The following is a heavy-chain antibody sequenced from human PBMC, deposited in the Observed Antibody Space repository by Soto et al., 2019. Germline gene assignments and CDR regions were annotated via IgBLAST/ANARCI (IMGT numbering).Heavy chain of an antibody. V-gene: IGHV4-34*01. D-gene: IGHD2-2*02. Sequence: QVQLQQWGAGLLKPSETLSLTCAVYGGSFSGYYWSWIRQPPGKGLAWIGAVSHSGSTNYNPSLKSRVTISVDTTKNQFSLKVSAGTAAATAGYYCARGGYCSSTSCYRARGTKFDYWGQGTLVTVSS. CDR2: VSHSGST. J-gene: IGHJ4*02. CDR3: ARGGYCSSTSCYRARGTKFDY. CDR1: GGSFSGYY.